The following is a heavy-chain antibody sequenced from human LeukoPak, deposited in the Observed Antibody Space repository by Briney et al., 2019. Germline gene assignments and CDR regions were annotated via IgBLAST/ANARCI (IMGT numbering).Heavy chain of an antibody. J-gene: IGHJ4*02. Sequence: PGGSLRLSCAASGFTFTSYAMNWVRQAPGKGLEWVSTISGISGATNYADSVMGRFTISRDNFKYTLYLQMNSLRAEDTAVYYCAKDPIAVAEEYWGQGTLVTVSS. CDR2: ISGISGAT. V-gene: IGHV3-23*01. CDR3: AKDPIAVAEEY. CDR1: GFTFTSYA. D-gene: IGHD6-19*01.